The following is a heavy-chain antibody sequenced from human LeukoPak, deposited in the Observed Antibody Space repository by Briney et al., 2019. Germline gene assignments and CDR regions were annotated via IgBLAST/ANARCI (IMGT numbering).Heavy chain of an antibody. V-gene: IGHV3-30*02. J-gene: IGHJ4*02. CDR3: AKDGDLVRGVIITTPHFDY. D-gene: IGHD3-10*01. CDR2: RRYDGSNK. Sequence: GGSLRLSCAASGFTFSSYGMHWVRQAPGKGLEWVTFRRYDGSNKYYADSVKGRFTISRDNSKNTLYLQMNSLRAEDTAVYYCAKDGDLVRGVIITTPHFDYWGQGTLVTVSS. CDR1: GFTFSSYG.